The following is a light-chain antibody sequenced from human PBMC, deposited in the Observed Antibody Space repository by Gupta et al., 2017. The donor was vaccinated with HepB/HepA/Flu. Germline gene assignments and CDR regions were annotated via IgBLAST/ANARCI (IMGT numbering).Light chain of an antibody. CDR3: QQDDNSFT. Sequence: EIVLTHSPCTLSLSPGERGTLSCRASQSVSGNYLDWYQQKPGQAPRLIIYGASTKDTGITDRFSGCGAGRDFTLTSSRPENEDFEVYYGQQDDNSFTFGSGTKVDIK. V-gene: IGKV3-20*01. CDR2: GAS. J-gene: IGKJ3*01. CDR1: QSVSGNY.